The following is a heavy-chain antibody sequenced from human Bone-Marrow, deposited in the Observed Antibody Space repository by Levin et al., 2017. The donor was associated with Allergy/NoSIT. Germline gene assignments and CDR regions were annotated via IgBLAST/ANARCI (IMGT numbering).Heavy chain of an antibody. J-gene: IGHJ5*02. V-gene: IGHV4-31*03. CDR3: ARALDFGDYPNWFDP. CDR1: GASVNTADQY. CDR2: VYYSGNA. Sequence: SETLSLTCTVSGASVNTADQYWSWIRQFPGRGLEWIGYVYYSGNAYYNPSLRSRTTITVDTSKNQFSLRLRSVTAADTAVYYCARALDFGDYPNWFDPWGQGTLVIGSS. D-gene: IGHD4-17*01.